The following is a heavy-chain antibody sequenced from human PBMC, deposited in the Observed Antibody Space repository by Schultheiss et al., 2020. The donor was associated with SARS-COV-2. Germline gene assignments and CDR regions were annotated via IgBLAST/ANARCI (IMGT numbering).Heavy chain of an antibody. V-gene: IGHV1-69*13. CDR2: TIPIYRTA. Sequence: SVKVSCKASGGTFSGYAVSWVRQAPGQGLEWMGGTIPIYRTADYAQKFQGRATISADESTTTAYMELSSLRSEDTAVYYCAARYGMDVWGQGTTVTVSS. J-gene: IGHJ6*02. CDR1: GGTFSGYA. CDR3: AARYGMDV.